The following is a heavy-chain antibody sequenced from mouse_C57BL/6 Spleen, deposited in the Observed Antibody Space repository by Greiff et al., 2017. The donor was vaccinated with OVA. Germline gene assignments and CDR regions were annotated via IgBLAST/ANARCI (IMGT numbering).Heavy chain of an antibody. V-gene: IGHV5-12*01. Sequence: DVQLVESGGGLVQPGGSLKLSCAASGFTFSDYYMYWVRQTPEKRLEWVAYISNGGGSTYYPDTVKGRFTISRDNAKNTLYLQMSRLKSEDTAMYYCARELGGKGYFDYWGQGTTLTVSS. CDR3: ARELGGKGYFDY. CDR2: ISNGGGST. CDR1: GFTFSDYY. D-gene: IGHD4-1*01. J-gene: IGHJ2*01.